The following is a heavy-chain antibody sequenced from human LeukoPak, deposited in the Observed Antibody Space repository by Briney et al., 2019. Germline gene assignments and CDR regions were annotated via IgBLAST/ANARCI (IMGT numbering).Heavy chain of an antibody. V-gene: IGHV1-2*02. CDR3: ARGIVSSGYYLPRPFQH. Sequence: GASVKVSRKASGYTFTGYFMHWVRQAPGQGPGGMGGINPNSGGTNYAKKFQGRVNMTRDTSISTTYMELSRLRSDDTAVYYCARGIVSSGYYLPRPFQHWGQRTLVTVSS. CDR2: INPNSGGT. J-gene: IGHJ1*01. CDR1: GYTFTGYF. D-gene: IGHD3-22*01.